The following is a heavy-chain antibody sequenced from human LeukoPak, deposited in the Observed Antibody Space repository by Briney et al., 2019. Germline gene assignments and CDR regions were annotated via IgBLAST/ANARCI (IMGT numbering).Heavy chain of an antibody. Sequence: SETLSLTCTVSGGSISSYYWSWIRQPPGKGLEWIGYIYYSGSTNYNPSLKSRVTISVDTSKNQFSLKLSSVTAADTAVYYCARARALRAFDYWGQGTLVTVSS. J-gene: IGHJ4*02. V-gene: IGHV4-59*01. CDR2: IYYSGST. CDR3: ARARALRAFDY. CDR1: GGSISSYY. D-gene: IGHD3-10*01.